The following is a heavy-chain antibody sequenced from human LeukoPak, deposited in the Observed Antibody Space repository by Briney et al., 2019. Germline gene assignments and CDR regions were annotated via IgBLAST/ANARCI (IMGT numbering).Heavy chain of an antibody. Sequence: SETLSLTCTVSGGSISSSSYYWGWIRQXXXKGLEWIGSIYYSGSTYYNPSLKSRVTISVDTSKNQFSLKLSSVTAADTAVYYCARQDPQYDYVWGSYRFSDAFDIWGQGTMATVSS. CDR3: ARQDPQYDYVWGSYRFSDAFDI. V-gene: IGHV4-39*01. D-gene: IGHD3-16*02. CDR1: GGSISSSSYY. CDR2: IYYSGST. J-gene: IGHJ3*02.